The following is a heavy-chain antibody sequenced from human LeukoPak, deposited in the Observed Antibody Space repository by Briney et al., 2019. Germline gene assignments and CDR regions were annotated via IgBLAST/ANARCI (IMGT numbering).Heavy chain of an antibody. Sequence: ASVKVSCKASGYTFTSYGISWVRQAPGQGLEWMGWINAYNGNTNYAQKLQGRVTMTTDTSTSTAYMELRSLRSDDTAVYYCARDGGEVPAAIRGWFDPWGQGTLVTVSS. V-gene: IGHV1-18*01. J-gene: IGHJ5*02. D-gene: IGHD2-2*02. CDR3: ARDGGEVPAAIRGWFDP. CDR1: GYTFTSYG. CDR2: INAYNGNT.